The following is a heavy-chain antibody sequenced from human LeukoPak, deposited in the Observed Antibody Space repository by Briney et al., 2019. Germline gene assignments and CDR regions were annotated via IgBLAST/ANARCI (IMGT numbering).Heavy chain of an antibody. CDR3: ARDMPRGARYLDY. CDR2: IKEGERQR. Sequence: PGGSLRLSCAASGFTFSSHWMTWVRKAPGKGLERVANIKEGERQRYYVDSVKGRYTLSRDNAKKSLYLQMISVRAEDTAVYYGARDMPRGARYLDYWGQGTLVSVYS. D-gene: IGHD1-14*01. J-gene: IGHJ4*02. V-gene: IGHV3-7*01. CDR1: GFTFSSHW.